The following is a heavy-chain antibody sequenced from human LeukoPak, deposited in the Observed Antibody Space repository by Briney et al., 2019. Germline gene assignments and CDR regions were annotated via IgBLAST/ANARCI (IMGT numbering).Heavy chain of an antibody. D-gene: IGHD4-17*01. CDR3: ARTSTVTRRVYFDY. V-gene: IGHV4-34*01. Sequence: SETLSLTCAVYGGSFSGYYWSWIRQPPGKGLEWIGEINHSGSTNYNPSLKSRVTISVDTSKNQFSLKLSSVTAADTAVDYCARTSTVTRRVYFDYWGQGTLVTVSS. CDR2: INHSGST. J-gene: IGHJ4*02. CDR1: GGSFSGYY.